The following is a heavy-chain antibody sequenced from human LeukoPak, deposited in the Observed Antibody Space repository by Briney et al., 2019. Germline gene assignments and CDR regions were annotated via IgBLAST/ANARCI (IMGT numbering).Heavy chain of an antibody. CDR3: ARDLAYCGGDCYSTAEYFQH. CDR1: GYTFTSYG. J-gene: IGHJ1*01. V-gene: IGHV1-18*01. Sequence: ASVKVSCKASGYTFTSYGLSWVRQAPGQGLEWMGWISAYNGNTNYAQKLQGRVTMTTDTSTSTAYMELRRLRSDDTAVYYCARDLAYCGGDCYSTAEYFQHWGQGTLVTVSS. D-gene: IGHD2-21*02. CDR2: ISAYNGNT.